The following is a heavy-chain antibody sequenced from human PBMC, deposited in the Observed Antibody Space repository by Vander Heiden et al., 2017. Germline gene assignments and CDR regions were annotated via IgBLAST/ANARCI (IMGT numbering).Heavy chain of an antibody. CDR3: ARRSSYYDSSGYYYYGMDV. J-gene: IGHJ6*02. CDR2: IYYSGST. CDR1: GGSISSSSYY. D-gene: IGHD3-22*01. Sequence: QLQLQESGPGLVKPSETLSLTCTVSGGSISSSSYYWGWIRQPPGKGLGWIGSIYYSGSTYYNPSLKSRVTISVDTSKNQFSLKLSSVTAADTAVYYCARRSSYYDSSGYYYYGMDVWGQGTTVTVSS. V-gene: IGHV4-39*01.